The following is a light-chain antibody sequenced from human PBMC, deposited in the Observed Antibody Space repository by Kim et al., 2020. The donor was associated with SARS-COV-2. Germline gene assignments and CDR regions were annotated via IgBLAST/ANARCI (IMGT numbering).Light chain of an antibody. CDR1: KLGDKY. CDR3: QAWDSSTFYV. CDR2: QGN. Sequence: SYELTQPPSVSVSPGQTASITCSGDKLGDKYACWYQQKPGQSPVLVIYQGNKRPSGIPERFSGSNSGNTATLTISGTQAMDEADYYCQAWDSSTFYVFGT. V-gene: IGLV3-1*01. J-gene: IGLJ1*01.